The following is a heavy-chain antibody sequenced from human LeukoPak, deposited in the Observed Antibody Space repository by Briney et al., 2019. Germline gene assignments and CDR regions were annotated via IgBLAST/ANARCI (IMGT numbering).Heavy chain of an antibody. V-gene: IGHV4-39*01. Sequence: PSETLSLTCTVSGGSISSSSYYWGWIRQPPGKGLEWIGSIYYSGSTYYNPSLKSRVTISVDTSKNQFSLKLSSVTAADTAVYYCARIIPPLITMVRGVTMMGLFDYWGQGTLVTVSS. CDR1: GGSISSSSYY. CDR2: IYYSGST. J-gene: IGHJ4*02. D-gene: IGHD3-10*01. CDR3: ARIIPPLITMVRGVTMMGLFDY.